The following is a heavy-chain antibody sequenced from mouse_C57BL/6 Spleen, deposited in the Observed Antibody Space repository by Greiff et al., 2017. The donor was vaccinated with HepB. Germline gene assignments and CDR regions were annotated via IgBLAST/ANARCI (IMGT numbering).Heavy chain of an antibody. Sequence: QVQLQQPGAELVRPGTSVKLSCKASGYTFTSYWMHWVKQRPGQGLEWIGVIDPSDSYTNYNQKFKGKATFTVDTSSSTAYMQLSSLTSEDSAVYYCAGGYAMDYWGQGTSVTVSS. V-gene: IGHV1-59*01. CDR3: AGGYAMDY. J-gene: IGHJ4*01. CDR2: IDPSDSYT. CDR1: GYTFTSYW.